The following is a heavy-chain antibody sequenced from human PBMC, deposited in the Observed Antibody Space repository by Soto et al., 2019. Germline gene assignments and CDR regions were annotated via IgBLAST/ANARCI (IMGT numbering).Heavy chain of an antibody. Sequence: SQTLSLTCAISGDSASSNSAAWNWIRQSPSRGLEWLGRTYYRSKWYNDYAVSVKSRITINPDTSKNQFSLQLNSVTPEDTAVYFCARTRVYDSYNYYGMAVWGQGTTVTVSS. CDR2: TYYRSKWYN. CDR3: ARTRVYDSYNYYGMAV. V-gene: IGHV6-1*01. CDR1: GDSASSNSAA. J-gene: IGHJ6*02. D-gene: IGHD3-3*01.